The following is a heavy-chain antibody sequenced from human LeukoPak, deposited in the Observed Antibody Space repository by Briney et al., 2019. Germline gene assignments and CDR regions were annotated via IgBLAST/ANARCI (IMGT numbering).Heavy chain of an antibody. J-gene: IGHJ4*02. V-gene: IGHV3-7*01. CDR2: IKHDEIEM. CDR1: GFSFSNYW. Sequence: GGSLRLSCAASGFSFSNYWMSWVRQAPGKGLEWVANIKHDEIEMNYADSAKGRFTISRDNAKNSLYLQMTSLRAEDTALYYCTRATGWYPDYWGQGTLITVSS. D-gene: IGHD6-19*01. CDR3: TRATGWYPDY.